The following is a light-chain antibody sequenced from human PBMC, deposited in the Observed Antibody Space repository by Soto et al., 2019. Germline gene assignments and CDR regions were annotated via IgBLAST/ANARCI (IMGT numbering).Light chain of an antibody. CDR3: QAWDSSTANVV. CDR1: KLGDKY. J-gene: IGLJ2*01. V-gene: IGLV3-1*01. CDR2: QHS. Sequence: SSELTQPPSVSVSPXXXXNITCSGDKLGDKYACWYQQRPGQSPVLVIYQHSKRPSGIPERFSGSNSRNTATLTISGTQAMDEADYYCQAWDSSTANVVFGGGTKLTVL.